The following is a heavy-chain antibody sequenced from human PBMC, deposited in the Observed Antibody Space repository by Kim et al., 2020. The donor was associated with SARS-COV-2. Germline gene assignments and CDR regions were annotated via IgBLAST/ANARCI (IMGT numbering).Heavy chain of an antibody. V-gene: IGHV1-8*01. J-gene: IGHJ4*02. CDR3: ARGITMVRGATRSWWYFDY. CDR1: GYTFTSYD. Sequence: ASVKVSCKASGYTFTSYDINWVRQATGQGLEWMGWMNPNSGNTGYAQKFQGRVTMTRNTSISTAYMELSSLRSEDTAVYYCARGITMVRGATRSWWYFDYWGQGTLVTVSS. CDR2: MNPNSGNT. D-gene: IGHD3-10*01.